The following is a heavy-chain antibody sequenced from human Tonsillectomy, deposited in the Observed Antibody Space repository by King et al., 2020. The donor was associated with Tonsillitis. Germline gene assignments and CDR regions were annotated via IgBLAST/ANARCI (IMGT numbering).Heavy chain of an antibody. V-gene: IGHV4-61*02. CDR3: VRQYTNGWYWNWYFDL. CDR1: GASISSGTYY. Sequence: LQLQESGPGLVKPAQTVSLTCTVSGASISSGTYYWTWVRQPPGKGLEWIGRIYASGGTDYHPSLKSRVSMSLDTSKNQFSVKLTSVTAADTAVYYCVRQYTNGWYWNWYFDLWGRGTLVTVSP. D-gene: IGHD6-19*01. J-gene: IGHJ2*01. CDR2: IYASGGT.